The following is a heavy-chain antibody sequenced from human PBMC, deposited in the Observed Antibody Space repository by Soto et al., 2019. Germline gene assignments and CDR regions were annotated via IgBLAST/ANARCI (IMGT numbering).Heavy chain of an antibody. V-gene: IGHV2-5*02. D-gene: IGHD2-15*01. J-gene: IGHJ6*02. CDR1: GFSLSTSGVG. CDR2: IYWDDDK. CDR3: AYLPCSGGSRYWFSFSGMDV. Sequence: QITLKESGPTLVKPTQTLTLTCIFSGFSLSTSGVGVAWIRQPPGKALEWLALIYWDDDKRYRPSLESRLTITKDTSKNQVVLTMTNMDSVDTATYYCAYLPCSGGSRYWFSFSGMDVWGQGTTVTVSS.